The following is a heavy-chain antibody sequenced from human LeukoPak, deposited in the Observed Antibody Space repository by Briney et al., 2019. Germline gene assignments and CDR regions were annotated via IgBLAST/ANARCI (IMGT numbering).Heavy chain of an antibody. CDR3: ARALVPAAIGINWFDP. Sequence: GESLKISCKGSGYSFTSYWIGWVRQMPGKGLERMGIIYPGDSDTRYSPSFQGQVTISADKSISTAYLQWSSLKASDTAMYYCARALVPAAIGINWFDPWGQGTLVTVSS. V-gene: IGHV5-51*01. CDR1: GYSFTSYW. J-gene: IGHJ5*02. D-gene: IGHD2-2*01. CDR2: IYPGDSDT.